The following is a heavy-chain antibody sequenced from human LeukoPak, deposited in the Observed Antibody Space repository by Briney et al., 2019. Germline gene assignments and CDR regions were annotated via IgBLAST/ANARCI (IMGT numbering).Heavy chain of an antibody. V-gene: IGHV4-31*03. CDR2: IYYSGST. Sequence: SETLSLTCTVSGGSISSGGYYWSWIRQHPGKGLEWIGYIYYSGSTYYNPSLKSRVTISVDTSKNQFSLKLSSVTAADTAVYYCARMIIGAGQDNAFDIWGQGTMVTVSS. J-gene: IGHJ3*02. CDR1: GGSISSGGYY. CDR3: ARMIIGAGQDNAFDI. D-gene: IGHD3/OR15-3a*01.